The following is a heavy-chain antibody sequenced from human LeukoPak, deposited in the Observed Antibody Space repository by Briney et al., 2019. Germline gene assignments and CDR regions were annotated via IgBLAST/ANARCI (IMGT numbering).Heavy chain of an antibody. V-gene: IGHV3-30*04. J-gene: IGHJ4*02. CDR2: ISYDGSNK. CDR1: GFTFSSYA. D-gene: IGHD2/OR15-2a*01. Sequence: GGSLRLSCAASGFTFSSYAMHWVRQAPGKGLEWVAVISYDGSNKYYADSVKGRFTISRDNSKNMLYLQMNSLRAEDTAVYYCARELSYYFDYWGQGTLVTVSS. CDR3: ARELSYYFDY.